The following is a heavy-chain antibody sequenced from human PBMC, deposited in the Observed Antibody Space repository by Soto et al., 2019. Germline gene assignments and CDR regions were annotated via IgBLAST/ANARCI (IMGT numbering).Heavy chain of an antibody. CDR1: GDSISSSNHY. CDR2: IYYSGST. V-gene: IGHV4-39*01. D-gene: IGHD2-21*01. CDR3: ARHADSFLVYYFDY. Sequence: QMHLQESGPGLVKPSETLSLTCTVSGDSISSSNHYWGWIRQPPGKGLEWIGSIYYSGSTNSQPSLSCRVTISVDTSKNQFSLMLTSVTAADTAVYFCARHADSFLVYYFDYWGQGTLVSVSS. J-gene: IGHJ4*02.